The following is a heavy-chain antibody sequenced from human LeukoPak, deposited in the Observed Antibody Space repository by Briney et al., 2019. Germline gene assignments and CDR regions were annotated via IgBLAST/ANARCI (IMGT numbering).Heavy chain of an antibody. CDR1: GGSVSSGSYY. Sequence: NPSETLSLTCTVSGGSVSSGSYYWSWIRQPPGKGLEWIGHIYYSGSTNYNPSLKSRVTISVDTSKNQFSLKLSSVTAADTAVYYCARDNGDYVLDYWGQGTLVTVSS. V-gene: IGHV4-61*01. D-gene: IGHD4-17*01. CDR2: IYYSGST. CDR3: ARDNGDYVLDY. J-gene: IGHJ4*02.